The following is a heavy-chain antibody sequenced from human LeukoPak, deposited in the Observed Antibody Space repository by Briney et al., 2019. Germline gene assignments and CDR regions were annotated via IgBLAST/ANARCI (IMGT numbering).Heavy chain of an antibody. CDR1: GGSFSSYY. CDR3: ARLSGYDWESSYDY. Sequence: SETLSLTCAVYGGSFSSYYWSWIRQPPGKGLEWIGYIYYSGSTNYNPSLKSRVTISVDTSKNQFSLKLSSVTAADTAVYYCARLSGYDWESSYDYWGQGTLVTVSS. CDR2: IYYSGST. J-gene: IGHJ4*02. V-gene: IGHV4-59*01. D-gene: IGHD5-12*01.